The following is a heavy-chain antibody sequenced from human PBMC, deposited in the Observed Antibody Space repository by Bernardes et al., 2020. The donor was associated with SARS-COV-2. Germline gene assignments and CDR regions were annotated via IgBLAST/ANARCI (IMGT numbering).Heavy chain of an antibody. CDR3: ARDFGGASDY. Sequence: GSLRLSCVASGLSNHWMHWVRQAPGKGLVWVSRIETDGSVIDYADSVRGRFTISRDNAKDTLYLQMDSLTADDTAVYYCARDFGGASDYWGQGTLVTVSS. CDR2: IETDGSVI. D-gene: IGHD2-21*01. V-gene: IGHV3-74*01. CDR1: GLSNHW. J-gene: IGHJ4*02.